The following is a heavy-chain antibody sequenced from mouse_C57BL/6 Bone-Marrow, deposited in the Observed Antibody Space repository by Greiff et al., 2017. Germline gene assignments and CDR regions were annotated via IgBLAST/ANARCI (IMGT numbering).Heavy chain of an antibody. D-gene: IGHD1-1*01. J-gene: IGHJ1*03. CDR2: IDPSDSYT. V-gene: IGHV1-69*01. Sequence: QVQLQQPGAELVMPGASVKLSCKASGYTFTSYWMHWVKQRPGQGLEWIGEIDPSDSYTNYNQKFKGKSTLTVDKSSSTAYMQLSSLTSEDSAVYYCAREGAITTVVDWYFDVWGTGTTVTVSS. CDR1: GYTFTSYW. CDR3: AREGAITTVVDWYFDV.